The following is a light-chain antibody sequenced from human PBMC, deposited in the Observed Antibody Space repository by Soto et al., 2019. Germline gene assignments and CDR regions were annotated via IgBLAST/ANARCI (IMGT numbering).Light chain of an antibody. J-gene: IGLJ1*01. CDR3: SSDTTSNTRQIV. CDR1: SGDVGGYTY. CDR2: DVS. Sequence: QSALTQPASVSGSPGQVITIPCTGTSGDVGGYTYVSWYQQHPGKAPKFIIYDVSNRPSGVSNRFSCSKSGNTASLTISGLQAEDEADYYCSSDTTSNTRQIVFGTGTKVTVL. V-gene: IGLV2-14*01.